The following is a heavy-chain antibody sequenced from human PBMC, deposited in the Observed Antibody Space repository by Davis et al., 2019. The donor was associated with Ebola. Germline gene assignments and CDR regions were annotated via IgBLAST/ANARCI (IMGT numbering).Heavy chain of an antibody. CDR2: IDWDDDK. CDR1: GGSFSNYF. J-gene: IGHJ3*02. CDR3: ARIPTYCSSTSCYAGAFDI. Sequence: TLSLTCTVSGGSFSNYFWSWIRQPPGKALEWLGLIDWDDDKYYSTSLKTRLTISKDTSKNQVVLTMTNMDPVDTATYYCARIPTYCSSTSCYAGAFDIWGQGTMVTVSS. V-gene: IGHV2-70*18. D-gene: IGHD2-2*01.